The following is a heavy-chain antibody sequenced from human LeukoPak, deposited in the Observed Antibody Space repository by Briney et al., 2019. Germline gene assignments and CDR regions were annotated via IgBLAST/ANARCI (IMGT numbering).Heavy chain of an antibody. D-gene: IGHD4/OR15-4a*01. Sequence: SSETLSLTCTVSGYSISSGHYWAWIRQSPEKGLECIATMFHSGSTYYNPSLKSRLTISVDRSKNQFSLKLSSVTAADTAVYYCAREGFDGTDYYAFDIWGQGTMVTVSS. J-gene: IGHJ3*02. CDR3: AREGFDGTDYYAFDI. CDR1: GYSISSGHY. CDR2: MFHSGST. V-gene: IGHV4-38-2*02.